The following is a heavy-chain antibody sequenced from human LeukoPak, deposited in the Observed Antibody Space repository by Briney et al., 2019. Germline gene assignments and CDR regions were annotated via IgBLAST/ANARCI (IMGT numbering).Heavy chain of an antibody. J-gene: IGHJ6*04. D-gene: IGHD2-15*01. CDR1: GFTFSSYE. CDR3: ATDLYWYHYYYGMDV. CDR2: ISSSGSTI. V-gene: IGHV3-48*03. Sequence: GGSLRLSCAASGFTFSSYEMNWVRQAPGKGLEWVSYISSSGSTIYYADSVKGRFTISRDNAKNSLYLQMNSLRAEDTTVYYCATDLYWYHYYYGMDVWGKGTTVTVSS.